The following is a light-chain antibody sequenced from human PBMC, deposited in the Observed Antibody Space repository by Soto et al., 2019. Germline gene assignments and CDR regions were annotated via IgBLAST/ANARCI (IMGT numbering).Light chain of an antibody. CDR2: DAS. Sequence: EIVLTQSPATLSLSPGERATLSCRASQSVSRSLAWYQQKPGQAPRLLIYDASNRATGIPARFSGSGSGTDCTLTINSREPECCGVYYCQRRDNLWTWGQGTRVEIK. CDR3: QRRDNLWT. J-gene: IGKJ1*01. V-gene: IGKV3-11*01. CDR1: QSVSRS.